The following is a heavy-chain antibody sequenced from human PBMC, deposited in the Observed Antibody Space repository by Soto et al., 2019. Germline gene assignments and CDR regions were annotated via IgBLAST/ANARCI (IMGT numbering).Heavy chain of an antibody. CDR2: INQDGSEK. D-gene: IGHD4-4*01. J-gene: IGHJ4*02. V-gene: IGHV3-7*04. CDR1: GFTFNRYW. Sequence: EVQLVESGGGLVQPGGSLRLSCAASGFTFNRYWMKWVRQAPGRGLEWMGNINQDGSEKHYVDSVKGRFTISRDNAKDSVYLQMNSLKAEDTAMYSCARGGYDYSNPFDYWGQGTLVTVSS. CDR3: ARGGYDYSNPFDY.